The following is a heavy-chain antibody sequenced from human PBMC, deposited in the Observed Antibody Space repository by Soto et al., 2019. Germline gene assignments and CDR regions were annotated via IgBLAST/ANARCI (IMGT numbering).Heavy chain of an antibody. D-gene: IGHD2-2*02. CDR1: GGSISSYY. CDR3: ARDSHVVVPAAISLHYYYYGMDV. Sequence: SETLSLTCTVSGGSISSYYWSWIRQPPGKGLEWIGYIYYSGSTNYNPSLKSRVTISVDTSKNQFSLKLSSVTAADTAVYYCARDSHVVVPAAISLHYYYYGMDVWGQGTTVTVSS. CDR2: IYYSGST. J-gene: IGHJ6*02. V-gene: IGHV4-59*01.